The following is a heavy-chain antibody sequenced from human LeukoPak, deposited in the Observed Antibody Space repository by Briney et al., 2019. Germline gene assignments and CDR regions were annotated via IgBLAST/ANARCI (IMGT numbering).Heavy chain of an antibody. Sequence: GRSLRLSCAASGFTFSSHAMHWVRQAPGKGLEWVAVISYDGSNKYYADSVKGRFTISRDNSKNTLYLQMNSLRAEDTAVYYCARTAGGRYFDWLLGFDYWGQGTLVTVSS. CDR3: ARTAGGRYFDWLLGFDY. CDR2: ISYDGSNK. V-gene: IGHV3-30*04. J-gene: IGHJ4*02. D-gene: IGHD3-9*01. CDR1: GFTFSSHA.